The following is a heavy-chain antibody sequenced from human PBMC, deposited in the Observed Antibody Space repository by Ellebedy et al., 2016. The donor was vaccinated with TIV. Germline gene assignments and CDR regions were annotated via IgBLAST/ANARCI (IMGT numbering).Heavy chain of an antibody. Sequence: GGSLRLXCAASGFIFSRFDIHWVRQAQGKGLEWVAVISDDGNNKDYTDSVKGRFTISRDNAKNSLYLQMNSLRAEDTAVYYCASYRSSSLDYWGQGTLVTVSS. J-gene: IGHJ4*02. CDR3: ASYRSSSLDY. CDR1: GFIFSRFD. CDR2: ISDDGNNK. V-gene: IGHV3-30*03. D-gene: IGHD3-16*02.